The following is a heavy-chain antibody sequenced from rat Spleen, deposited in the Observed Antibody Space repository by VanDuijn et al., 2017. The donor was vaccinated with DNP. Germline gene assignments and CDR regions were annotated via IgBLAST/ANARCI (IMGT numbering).Heavy chain of an antibody. D-gene: IGHD5-1*01. CDR1: GFTFSSFW. CDR3: AKSGGYYAMDA. CDR2: INTDGGST. V-gene: IGHV5-58*01. J-gene: IGHJ4*01. Sequence: EVQLVETGGGLVQPGRSLKLSCVASGFTFSSFWMHWIRQTPGKGLAWVASINTDGGSTFYPDSVKGRFTVSRDNAENTIYLQMNSLRSEDTATYYCAKSGGYYAMDAWGQRTSVTVSS.